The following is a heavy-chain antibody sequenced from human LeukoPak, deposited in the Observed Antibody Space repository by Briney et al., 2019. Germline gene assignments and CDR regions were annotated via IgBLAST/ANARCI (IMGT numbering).Heavy chain of an antibody. CDR2: MNPNSGNT. D-gene: IGHD2-2*01. J-gene: IGHJ6*02. CDR3: ARVWVSRDIVVVPAAEYYYYYYGMDV. Sequence: ASVKVSCKASGYTFTSYDINWVRQATGQGLEWVGWMNPNSGNTGYAQKFQGRVTMTRNTSISTAYMELSSLRSEDTAVYYCARVWVSRDIVVVPAAEYYYYYYGMDVWGQGTTVTVSS. CDR1: GYTFTSYD. V-gene: IGHV1-8*01.